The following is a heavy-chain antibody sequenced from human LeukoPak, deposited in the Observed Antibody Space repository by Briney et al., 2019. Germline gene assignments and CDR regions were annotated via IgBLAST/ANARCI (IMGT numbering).Heavy chain of an antibody. CDR2: INHSGST. CDR1: GFTVSSNY. CDR3: ARLRGYSFELFEGRRRYYFDY. V-gene: IGHV4-34*01. D-gene: IGHD5-18*01. J-gene: IGHJ4*02. Sequence: GSLRLSCAASGFTVSSNYMSWIRQPPGKGLEWIGEINHSGSTNYNPSLKSRVTISVDTSKNQFSLKLSSVTAADTAVYYCARLRGYSFELFEGRRRYYFDYWGQGTLVTVSS.